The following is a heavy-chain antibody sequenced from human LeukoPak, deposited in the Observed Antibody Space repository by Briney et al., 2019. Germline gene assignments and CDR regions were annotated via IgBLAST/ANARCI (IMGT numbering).Heavy chain of an antibody. D-gene: IGHD3-22*01. CDR1: GYTFTGYY. V-gene: IGHV1-2*02. CDR3: ARDDSSGYYHYPDY. Sequence: ASVKVSCKASGYTFTGYYMHWVRQAPGQGLEWMGWINPNSGGTNYAQKFQGRVTMTRDTSISTAYMELSRLRSDGTAVYYCARDDSSGYYHYPDYWGQGTLVTVSS. CDR2: INPNSGGT. J-gene: IGHJ4*02.